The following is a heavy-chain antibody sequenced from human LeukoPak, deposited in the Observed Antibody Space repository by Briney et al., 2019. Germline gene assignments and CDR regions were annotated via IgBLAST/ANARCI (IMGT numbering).Heavy chain of an antibody. CDR2: ISGSGGST. D-gene: IGHD5-18*01. CDR1: GFTFSSYA. Sequence: GGSLRLSCAASGFTFSSYAMSWVRQAPGKGLEWASAISGSGGSTYYADSVKGRFTISRDNSKNTLYLQMNSLRAEDTAVYYCAKGPPRLWLYLVDYWGQGTLVTVSS. CDR3: AKGPPRLWLYLVDY. V-gene: IGHV3-23*01. J-gene: IGHJ4*02.